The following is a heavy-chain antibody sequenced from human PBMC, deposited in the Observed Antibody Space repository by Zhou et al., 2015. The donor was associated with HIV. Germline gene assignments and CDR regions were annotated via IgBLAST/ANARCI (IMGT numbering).Heavy chain of an antibody. CDR1: GGTFSSYA. CDR3: ARATNIGTPDVYCSGGSCYPTLFDY. D-gene: IGHD2-15*01. V-gene: IGHV1-69*01. Sequence: QVQLVQSGAEVKKPGSSVKVSCKASGGTFSSYAISWVRQAPGQGLEWMGGIIPIFGTANYAQKFQGRVTITADESTSTAYMELSSLRSEDTAVYYCARATNIGTPDVYCSGGSCYPTLFDYWGQGTLVTVSS. CDR2: IIPIFGTA. J-gene: IGHJ4*02.